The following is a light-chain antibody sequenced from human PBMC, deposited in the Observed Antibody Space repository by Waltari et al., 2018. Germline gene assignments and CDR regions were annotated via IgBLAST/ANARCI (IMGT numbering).Light chain of an antibody. Sequence: CRASPSLYNFLAWYQHKPLQTPGHLIEDSSNRATNIPASFSGSGSVTDFTLNISGLEPEDFAVYYCQQRRGWPPTFGGGTKVDI. V-gene: IGKV3-11*01. CDR3: QQRRGWPPT. J-gene: IGKJ4*01. CDR2: DSS. CDR1: PSLYNF.